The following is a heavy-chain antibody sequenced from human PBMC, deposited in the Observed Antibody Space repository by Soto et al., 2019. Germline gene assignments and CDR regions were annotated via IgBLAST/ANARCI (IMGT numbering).Heavy chain of an antibody. CDR3: RGSNWGRGVEDS. D-gene: IGHD7-27*01. CDR1: GGTFSSYA. CDR2: IIPIFGTA. V-gene: IGHV1-69*01. Sequence: QLVQSGAEVKKPGSSVKVSCKASGGTFSSYAISWVRQAPGQGLEWMGGIIPIFGTANYAQKFQGRVTITADESTSTAYMELSSLRAEDTAVYYSRGSNWGRGVEDSWGQGTLVTVSS. J-gene: IGHJ4*02.